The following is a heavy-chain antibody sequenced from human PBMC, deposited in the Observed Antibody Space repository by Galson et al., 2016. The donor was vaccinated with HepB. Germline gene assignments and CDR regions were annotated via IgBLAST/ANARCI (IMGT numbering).Heavy chain of an antibody. CDR2: ISDSAGST. CDR1: GFIFSNYA. CDR3: AKDRNTVVTYGMDV. V-gene: IGHV3-23*01. Sequence: SLRLSCAASGFIFSNYAMSWVRQAPGKGLEWVSGISDSAGSTYFADSVKGRFTISRDNSKNTLYLQINSLRAEDTAVYYCAKDRNTVVTYGMDVWGQGTTVTVSS. D-gene: IGHD4-23*01. J-gene: IGHJ6*02.